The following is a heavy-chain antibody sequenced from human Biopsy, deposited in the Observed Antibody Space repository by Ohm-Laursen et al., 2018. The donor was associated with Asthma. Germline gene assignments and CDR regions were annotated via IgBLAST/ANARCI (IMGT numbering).Heavy chain of an antibody. V-gene: IGHV4-34*01. CDR2: INHSGST. D-gene: IGHD2-2*01. J-gene: IGHJ5*01. CDR1: GGSFSGYY. CDR3: ARDLAGHCTSASCYGFDS. Sequence: GTLSLTCAVYGGSFSGYYWSWIRQPPGKGLEWIGEINHSGSTNYNPSLKSRVTISVDTSKNQFSLKLSSVTAADTAVYYCARDLAGHCTSASCYGFDSWGQGAQVTVSS.